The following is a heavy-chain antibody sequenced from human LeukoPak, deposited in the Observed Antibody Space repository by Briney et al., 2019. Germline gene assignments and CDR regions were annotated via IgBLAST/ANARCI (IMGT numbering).Heavy chain of an antibody. D-gene: IGHD3-22*01. Sequence: GGSLRLSCAASGFTFSSYAMSWVRQAPGKGLEWVSGISGSGDNTYYADSVKGRFTISRDNSKNTLYVQVNSLGTEDTAAYYCAKGSYYYSSGSFYFEHWGQGTLVTVSS. J-gene: IGHJ4*02. CDR3: AKGSYYYSSGSFYFEH. CDR1: GFTFSSYA. V-gene: IGHV3-23*01. CDR2: ISGSGDNT.